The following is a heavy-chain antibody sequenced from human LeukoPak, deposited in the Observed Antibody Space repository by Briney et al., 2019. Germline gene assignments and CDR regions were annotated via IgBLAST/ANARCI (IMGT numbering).Heavy chain of an antibody. CDR3: ARVKRDCSGGTCYSYDY. D-gene: IGHD2-15*01. Sequence: GGSLRLSCAASGFTFSSYAMSWVRQAPGKGLEWVSAISGNGDITYYADSVRGRFTISRDNSKNTLFLQMNSLRAEDTAVYYCARVKRDCSGGTCYSYDYWGQGTLVTVSS. J-gene: IGHJ4*02. CDR2: ISGNGDIT. CDR1: GFTFSSYA. V-gene: IGHV3-23*01.